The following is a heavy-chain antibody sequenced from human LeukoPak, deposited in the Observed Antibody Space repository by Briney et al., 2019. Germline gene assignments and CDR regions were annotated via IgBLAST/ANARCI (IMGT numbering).Heavy chain of an antibody. CDR1: GGSISSSSYY. Sequence: SETLSLTCTVSGGSISSSSYYWGWIRQPPGQGLEWIGTIPYSGNAYYSPSLKSRVTISVDTSKNQFSLKVSSVTAADTAVYYCARYPYSGISGWQAFDYWGQGTLVTVSS. V-gene: IGHV4-39*01. CDR2: IPYSGNA. D-gene: IGHD6-19*01. J-gene: IGHJ4*02. CDR3: ARYPYSGISGWQAFDY.